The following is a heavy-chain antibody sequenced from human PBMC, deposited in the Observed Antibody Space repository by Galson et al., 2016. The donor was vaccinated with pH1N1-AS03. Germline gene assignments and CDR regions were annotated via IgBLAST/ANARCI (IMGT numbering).Heavy chain of an antibody. CDR1: GDSINNYY. J-gene: IGHJ4*02. V-gene: IGHV4-59*12. CDR3: AREGDYSDNNGYPLFDY. D-gene: IGHD3-22*01. CDR2: ISHSGYT. Sequence: LSLTCNVSGDSINNYYWHWIRQSPGKGLEWIGYISHSGYTSHSSSLKSQVTIELGTSKNQFSLWLGAMTAADTAMYYCAREGDYSDNNGYPLFDYWGQGSLVTVSS.